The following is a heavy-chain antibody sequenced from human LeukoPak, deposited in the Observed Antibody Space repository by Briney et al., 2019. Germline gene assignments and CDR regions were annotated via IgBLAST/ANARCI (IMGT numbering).Heavy chain of an antibody. V-gene: IGHV3-74*01. D-gene: IGHD3-10*01. CDR1: GLTFSNYW. Sequence: GGSLRLSCAASGLTFSNYWMHWVRQAPGKGLVWVSRIGSYTTYADAVKGRFTISRDNAKNTVHLQMNSLRAEDTAVYYCTGSSPGPNAFDIWGQGTMVTVSS. CDR2: IGSYT. J-gene: IGHJ3*02. CDR3: TGSSPGPNAFDI.